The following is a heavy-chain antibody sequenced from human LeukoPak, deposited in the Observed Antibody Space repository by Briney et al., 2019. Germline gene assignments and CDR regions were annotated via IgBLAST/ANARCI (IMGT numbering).Heavy chain of an antibody. V-gene: IGHV4-34*01. Sequence: SSETLSLTCAVYGGSFSGYYWSWIRQPPGKGLEWIGEINHSGSTNYNPSLKSRATISVDTSKNQFSLELSSVTAADTAVYYCARGGYYGSGNDFRFDPWGQGTLVTVSS. J-gene: IGHJ5*02. CDR3: ARGGYYGSGNDFRFDP. D-gene: IGHD3-10*01. CDR2: INHSGST. CDR1: GGSFSGYY.